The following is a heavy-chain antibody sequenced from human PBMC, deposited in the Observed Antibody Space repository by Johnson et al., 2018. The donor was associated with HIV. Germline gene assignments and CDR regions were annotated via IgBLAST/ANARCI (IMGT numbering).Heavy chain of an antibody. V-gene: IGHV3-13*01. CDR1: GFSFSSYD. CDR2: FDTAGDT. CDR3: ARDRRYYDSSGYYHDAFDI. Sequence: VLLVESGGGLVQPGGSLRLSCAASGFSFSSYDMHWVRQLRGKGLEWVSNFDTAGDTYYADSVKGRFTISRDNSKNTLYLQMNSLRAEDTAVYFCARDRRYYDSSGYYHDAFDIWGQGTMVTVSS. J-gene: IGHJ3*02. D-gene: IGHD3-22*01.